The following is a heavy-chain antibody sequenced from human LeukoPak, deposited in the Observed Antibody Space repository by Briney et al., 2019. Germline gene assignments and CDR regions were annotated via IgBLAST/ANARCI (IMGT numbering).Heavy chain of an antibody. CDR2: INPNSGGT. CDR1: GYTFTGYY. D-gene: IGHD6-6*01. Sequence: ASVKVSCKAFGYTFTGYYMHWVRRAPGQGLEWMGWINPNSGGTNYAQKFQGRVTMTRDTSISTAYMELSRLRSDDTAVYYCARGRLGIAARYFDYWGQGTLVTVSS. CDR3: ARGRLGIAARYFDY. J-gene: IGHJ4*02. V-gene: IGHV1-2*02.